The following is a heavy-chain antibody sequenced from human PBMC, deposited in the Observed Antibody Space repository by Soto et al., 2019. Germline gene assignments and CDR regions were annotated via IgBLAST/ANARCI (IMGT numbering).Heavy chain of an antibody. Sequence: VGPMRHSSAASGLTVSSNYMSWVRQAPGKGLEWVSVIYSGGSTYYADSVKGRFTISRDNSKNTLYLQMNSLRAEDTAVYYCARESISGSYYNAFDYWGQGTLVTVSS. D-gene: IGHD3-10*01. J-gene: IGHJ4*02. CDR3: ARESISGSYYNAFDY. CDR2: IYSGGST. CDR1: GLTVSSNY. V-gene: IGHV3-53*01.